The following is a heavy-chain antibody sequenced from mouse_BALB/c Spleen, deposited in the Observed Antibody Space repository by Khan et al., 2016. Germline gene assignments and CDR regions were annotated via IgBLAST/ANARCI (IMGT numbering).Heavy chain of an antibody. CDR3: ARSGGTYGYAMDY. Sequence: QVQLQQSGPELVRPGVSVKISCKGAGYTFTDYAMHWVKQSHAKSLEWIGVISTYSGNTNYNQKFKGKATMTVDKYSSKAYMELARLTSEDSAIYYWARSGGTYGYAMDYWGQGTSVTFSS. D-gene: IGHD1-1*02. CDR1: GYTFTDYA. CDR2: ISTYSGNT. J-gene: IGHJ4*01. V-gene: IGHV1S137*01.